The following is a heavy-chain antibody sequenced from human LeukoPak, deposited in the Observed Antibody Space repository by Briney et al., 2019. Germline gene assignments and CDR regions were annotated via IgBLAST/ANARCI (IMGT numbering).Heavy chain of an antibody. J-gene: IGHJ4*02. CDR2: ISYDGSNK. Sequence: GGSLRLSCAASGFTFSSYGMHWVRQAPGEGLEWVAVISYDGSNKYYADSVKGRFTISRDNSKNTLYLQMNSLRAEDTAVYYCARLPSRYYDSSGYYGDYWGQGTLVTVSS. CDR3: ARLPSRYYDSSGYYGDY. CDR1: GFTFSSYG. V-gene: IGHV3-30*03. D-gene: IGHD3-22*01.